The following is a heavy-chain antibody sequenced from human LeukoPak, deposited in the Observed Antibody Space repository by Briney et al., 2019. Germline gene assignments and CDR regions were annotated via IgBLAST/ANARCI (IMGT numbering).Heavy chain of an antibody. Sequence: SETLSLTCTVSGGSVSSGSYYWSWIRQPPGKGLEWMGYIYYSGSTNYNPSLKSRVTMSVDTSMNQFSLKLSSVTAADTAVYYCARASGGYYNNWFDPWGQGTLVTVSS. CDR2: IYYSGST. J-gene: IGHJ5*02. D-gene: IGHD3-22*01. V-gene: IGHV4-61*01. CDR1: GGSVSSGSYY. CDR3: ARASGGYYNNWFDP.